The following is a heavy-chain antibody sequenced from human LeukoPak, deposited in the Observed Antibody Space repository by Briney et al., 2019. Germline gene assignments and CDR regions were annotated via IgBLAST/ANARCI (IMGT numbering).Heavy chain of an antibody. D-gene: IGHD1-26*01. CDR2: IDHSGST. CDR1: GGSFRGSY. CDR3: VREGPSVTTFDF. J-gene: IGHJ4*02. V-gene: IGHV4-34*01. Sequence: SETLSLTCAVFGGSFRGSYWSWIRQPPGKGSEWVGEIDHSGSTNYNPSLRSRVTISVDTSKNQFSLKLSSVTAADAAVYFCVREGPSVTTFDFWAQGTQVTVSS.